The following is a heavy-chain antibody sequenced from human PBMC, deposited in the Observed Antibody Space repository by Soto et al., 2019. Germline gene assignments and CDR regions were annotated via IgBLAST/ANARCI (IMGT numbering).Heavy chain of an antibody. CDR2: VQNSGNT. CDR1: GGSVSSSGNY. CDR3: ARGLSSPSAAGV. V-gene: IGHV4-39*01. J-gene: IGHJ4*02. D-gene: IGHD6-6*01. Sequence: QLQLQESVPGLVKPSETLSLTCTVSGGSVSSSGNYWGWIRQPPGKGLEWIGSVQNSGNTYYNPSLKSRVTISVDTSKNQFSLNLSSVTAADTSVYYCARGLSSPSAAGVWGQGTLVTVSS.